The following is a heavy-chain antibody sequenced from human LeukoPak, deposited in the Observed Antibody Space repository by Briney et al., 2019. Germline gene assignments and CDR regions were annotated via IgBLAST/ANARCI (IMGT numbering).Heavy chain of an antibody. J-gene: IGHJ4*02. V-gene: IGHV3-23*01. D-gene: IGHD7-27*01. CDR2: ITTSDGNT. CDR1: GFTFSSYT. Sequence: GGSLRLSCAASGFTFSSYTMSWVRQAPGKGLEWVSTITTSDGNTYYADSVKGRFTVSRDNSKNTLFLQMNSLRAEGAAVYYCAKDGGLWVSAHWGDSWGRGTLVTVSS. CDR3: AKDGGLWVSAHWGDS.